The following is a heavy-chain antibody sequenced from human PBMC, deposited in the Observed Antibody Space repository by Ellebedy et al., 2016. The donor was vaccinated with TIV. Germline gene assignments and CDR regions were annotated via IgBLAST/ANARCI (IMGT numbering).Heavy chain of an antibody. J-gene: IGHJ4*02. CDR1: GLTFSVNS. D-gene: IGHD5-18*01. CDR3: VAGYTYGYSDY. CDR2: ISSSSRSI. V-gene: IGHV3-21*01. Sequence: GGSLRLSCAASGLTFSVNSMNWVRQAPGKGLEWVSSISSSSRSISYADSVKGRFTISRDNTKNSVYLQMNSLRAEDTALYYCVAGYTYGYSDYWGQGTLVTGSS.